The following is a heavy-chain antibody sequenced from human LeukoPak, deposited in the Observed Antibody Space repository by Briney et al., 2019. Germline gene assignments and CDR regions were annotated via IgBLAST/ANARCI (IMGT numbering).Heavy chain of an antibody. CDR1: GGSISSGDYY. CDR3: ASAGGPGYSGYLFDY. J-gene: IGHJ4*02. V-gene: IGHV4-30-4*08. CDR2: IYYSGST. D-gene: IGHD5-12*01. Sequence: PSQTPSLTCTVSGGSISSGDYYWSWIRQPPGKGLEWIGYIYYSGSTYYNPSLKSRVTISVDTSKNQFSLKLSSVTAADTAVYYCASAGGPGYSGYLFDYWGQGTLVTVSS.